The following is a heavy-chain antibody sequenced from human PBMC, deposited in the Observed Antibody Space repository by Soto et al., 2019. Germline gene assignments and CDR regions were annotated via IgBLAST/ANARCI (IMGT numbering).Heavy chain of an antibody. CDR1: GGTFSSHV. J-gene: IGHJ4*02. CDR3: ARDLEFRDGNISHLDY. V-gene: IGHV1-69*01. Sequence: QVQLVQSGAEVKKPGSSVKVSCKASGGTFSSHVFNWVRQVPGQGLEWMGGIMPIIGTANYAQKFQGRVTITADESTSTAYIELSSLRSEDTAVYYCARDLEFRDGNISHLDYWGQGTLVTVSS. D-gene: IGHD3-10*01. CDR2: IMPIIGTA.